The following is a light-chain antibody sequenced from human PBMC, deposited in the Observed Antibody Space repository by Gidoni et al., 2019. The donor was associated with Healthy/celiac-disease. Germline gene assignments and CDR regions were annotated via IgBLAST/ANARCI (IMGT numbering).Light chain of an antibody. J-gene: IGLJ3*02. CDR1: SSN. CDR3: AAWDDSLNGWV. V-gene: IGLV1-44*01. CDR2: SNN. Sequence: QSVLTQPPSASGTPGQRVTISCSGSSSNLIYSNNQRPSGVPDRFSGSKSGTSASLAISGLQSEDEADYYCAAWDDSLNGWVFGGGTKLTVL.